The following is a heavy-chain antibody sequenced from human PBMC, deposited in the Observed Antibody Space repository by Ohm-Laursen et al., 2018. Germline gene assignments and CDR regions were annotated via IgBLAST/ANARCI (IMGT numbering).Heavy chain of an antibody. CDR3: ARIESDSGGYWYFGMDV. CDR2: IYYRGTT. J-gene: IGHJ6*02. Sequence: GTLSLTCTVSGGSISSYYWSWIRQPAGEGLEWIGYIYYRGTTNYNPSLKSRVTISVDTSKNQFSLKLSSVTAADTALYYCARIESDSGGYWYFGMDVWGQGTTVTVSS. D-gene: IGHD3-22*01. V-gene: IGHV4-59*01. CDR1: GGSISSYY.